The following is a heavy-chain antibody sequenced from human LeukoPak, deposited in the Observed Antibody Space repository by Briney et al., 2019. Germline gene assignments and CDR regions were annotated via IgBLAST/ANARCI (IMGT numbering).Heavy chain of an antibody. V-gene: IGHV3-23*01. D-gene: IGHD3-10*01. CDR3: AKDDQSYYGSGRPDY. CDR2: ISGSGGST. CDR1: GFTFSSYA. Sequence: GGSLRLSCAASGFTFSSYAVSWVRQAPGKGLEWVSAISGSGGSTYYADSVKGRFTISRDNSKNTLYLQMNSLRAEDTAVYYCAKDDQSYYGSGRPDYWGQGTLVTVSS. J-gene: IGHJ4*02.